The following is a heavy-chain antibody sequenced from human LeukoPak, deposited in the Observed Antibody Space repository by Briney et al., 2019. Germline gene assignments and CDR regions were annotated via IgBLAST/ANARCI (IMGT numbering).Heavy chain of an antibody. J-gene: IGHJ2*01. CDR2: ISYDGSSE. CDR3: AKDRVAHFFYWYFDL. CDR1: GFTFSSYG. Sequence: GGSLRLSCAASGFTFSSYGMHWVRQAPDKGLEWVAVISYDGSSEYSADSVRGRFSISRDNSKKTVYLQMNSLRAEDTAVYYCAKDRVAHFFYWYFDLWGRGTLVTVSS. V-gene: IGHV3-33*05. D-gene: IGHD5-12*01.